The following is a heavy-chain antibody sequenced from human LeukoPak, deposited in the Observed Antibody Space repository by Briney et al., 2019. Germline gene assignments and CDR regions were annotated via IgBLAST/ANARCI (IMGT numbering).Heavy chain of an antibody. CDR3: ARGAVAVDGFHY. CDR2: ISANGGNT. Sequence: ASVKASCKASGYTFTTYGISWVRQAPGQGLEWMGWISANGGNTNYAQQLQGRVTMTTDTPTSTAYMDLRSLRSDDTAVYYCARGAVAVDGFHYWGQGTLVTVSS. J-gene: IGHJ4*02. D-gene: IGHD6-19*01. CDR1: GYTFTTYG. V-gene: IGHV1-18*01.